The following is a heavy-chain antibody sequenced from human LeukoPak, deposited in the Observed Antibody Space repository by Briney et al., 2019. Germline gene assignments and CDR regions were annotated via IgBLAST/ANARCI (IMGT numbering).Heavy chain of an antibody. CDR1: GFSFTSSW. CDR2: IKSKIDGETP. CDR3: KAWFTGRPE. V-gene: IGHV3-15*01. J-gene: IGHJ4*02. Sequence: PRGSLRLSCAASGFSFTSSWMSWVRQAPGKGLEWVGRIKSKIDGETPEYAAAVKGRFTISRDDSKNTLYLQMNSLKTEDTAVYYCKAWFTGRPEGGQGTLVTVSS. D-gene: IGHD3-10*01.